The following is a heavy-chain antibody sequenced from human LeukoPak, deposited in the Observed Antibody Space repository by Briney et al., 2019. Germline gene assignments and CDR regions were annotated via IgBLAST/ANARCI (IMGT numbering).Heavy chain of an antibody. J-gene: IGHJ4*02. CDR2: IYYSGST. CDR3: ARVSCSSTSCYSYYFDY. D-gene: IGHD2-2*01. V-gene: IGHV4-59*01. Sequence: PSETLSLTCTVSGGSISSYYWSWIRQPPGKGLEWIGYIYYSGSTNYNPSLTSRVTISVDTSKNQFSLKLSSVTAADTAVYYCARVSCSSTSCYSYYFDYWGQGTLVTVSS. CDR1: GGSISSYY.